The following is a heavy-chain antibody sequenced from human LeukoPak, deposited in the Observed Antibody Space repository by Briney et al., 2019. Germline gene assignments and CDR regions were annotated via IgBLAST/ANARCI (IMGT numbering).Heavy chain of an antibody. CDR2: IYYSGST. J-gene: IGHJ6*02. Sequence: ASETLSLTCTVSGGSVSSGGYYWSWIRQHPGKGLEWIGYIYYSGSTYYNPSLKSRVTISVDTSKNQFSLKLSSVTAADTAVYYCARETYYDILTGYSVYYYYGMDVWGQGTTVTVSS. CDR1: GGSVSSGGYY. CDR3: ARETYYDILTGYSVYYYYGMDV. V-gene: IGHV4-31*03. D-gene: IGHD3-9*01.